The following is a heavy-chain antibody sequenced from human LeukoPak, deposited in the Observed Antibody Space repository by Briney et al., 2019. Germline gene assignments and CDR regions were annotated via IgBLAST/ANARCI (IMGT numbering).Heavy chain of an antibody. J-gene: IGHJ4*02. D-gene: IGHD3-16*02. CDR1: GYTFTGYY. Sequence: ASVRVSCKASGYTFTGYYMHWVRQAPGQGLEGMGWINPNSGGTNYAQKFQGRVTMTRDTSISTAYMELSRLRSDDTAVYYCAREGNGMNYDYVWGSYRYFPFDYWGQGTLVTVSS. CDR2: INPNSGGT. CDR3: AREGNGMNYDYVWGSYRYFPFDY. V-gene: IGHV1-2*02.